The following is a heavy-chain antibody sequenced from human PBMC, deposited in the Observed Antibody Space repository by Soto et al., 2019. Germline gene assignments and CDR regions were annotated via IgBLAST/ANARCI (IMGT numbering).Heavy chain of an antibody. Sequence: PGGSLRLSCAASGFTFSDYYMSWTRQAPGKGLEWVSYISSSSSYTNYADSVKGRFTISRDNAKNSLYLQMNSLRAEDTALYYCAKFLGSCDTQYVYAYWGQGTLDTVSS. CDR1: GFTFSDYY. V-gene: IGHV3-11*03. CDR3: AKFLGSCDTQYVYAY. D-gene: IGHD2-2*01. J-gene: IGHJ4*02. CDR2: ISSSSSYT.